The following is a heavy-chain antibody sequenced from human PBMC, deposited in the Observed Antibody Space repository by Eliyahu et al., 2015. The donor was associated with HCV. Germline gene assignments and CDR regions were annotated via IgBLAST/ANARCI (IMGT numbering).Heavy chain of an antibody. CDR3: ARDYSNYIYYGMDV. CDR1: GFTFSSYS. Sequence: EVQLVESGGGLVQPGGSLRLSCAASGFTFSSYSMNWVRQAPGKGLEXVSYISSSSSTIYYADSVKGRFTISRDNAKNSLYLQMNSLRAEDTAVYYCARDYSNYIYYGMDVWGQGTTVTVSS. CDR2: ISSSSSTI. V-gene: IGHV3-48*01. J-gene: IGHJ6*02. D-gene: IGHD4-11*01.